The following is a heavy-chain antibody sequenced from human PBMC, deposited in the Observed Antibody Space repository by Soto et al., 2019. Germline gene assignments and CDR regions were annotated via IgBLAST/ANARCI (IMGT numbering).Heavy chain of an antibody. V-gene: IGHV4-31*03. D-gene: IGHD2-15*01. CDR2: IYYSAST. J-gene: IGHJ4*02. CDR3: ARAERGGTNIPSFDY. CDR1: GGSISSGGYY. Sequence: QVQLQESGPGLVKPSQTLSLTCTVSGGSISSGGYYWSWIRQHPGKGLEWIGYIYYSASTYYNPSLKSRVIRSVDTSKNQFALKLSSVTAADTAVYYCARAERGGTNIPSFDYWGQGTLVTVSS.